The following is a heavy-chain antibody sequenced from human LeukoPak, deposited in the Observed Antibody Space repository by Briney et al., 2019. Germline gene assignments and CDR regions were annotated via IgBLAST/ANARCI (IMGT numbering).Heavy chain of an antibody. Sequence: ASVKVSCKASGGTFSSYAISWVRQAPGQGLEWMGWISAYNGNTNYAQKLQDRVIMTTDTSTSTAYMELMSLRSDDTAVYYCARDGWQLSNWFDPWGQGTLVTVSS. V-gene: IGHV1-18*01. CDR3: ARDGWQLSNWFDP. J-gene: IGHJ5*02. CDR1: GGTFSSYA. CDR2: ISAYNGNT. D-gene: IGHD6-13*01.